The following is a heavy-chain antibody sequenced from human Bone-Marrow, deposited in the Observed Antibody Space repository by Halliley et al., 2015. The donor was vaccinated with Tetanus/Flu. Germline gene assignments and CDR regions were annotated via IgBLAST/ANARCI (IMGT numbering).Heavy chain of an antibody. J-gene: IGHJ6*01. CDR3: ARDTWTLLWDYYGMDV. V-gene: IGHV3-33*01. Sequence: LRLSCAASGFTFSSYGMHWVRQAPGKGLEWVAVIWYDASYSYADSVRGRFTISRDISRNTLYLQMNNLRAEDTAVYYCARDTWTLLWDYYGMDVWGQGTTVTVSS. CDR2: IWYDASY. CDR1: GFTFSSYG. D-gene: IGHD3-10*01.